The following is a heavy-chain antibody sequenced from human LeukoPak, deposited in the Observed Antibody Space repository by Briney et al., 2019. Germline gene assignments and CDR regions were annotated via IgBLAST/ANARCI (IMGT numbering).Heavy chain of an antibody. Sequence: PSETLSLTCAVYGGSFSGYYWSWIRQPPGKGLEWIGEINHSGSTNYNPSLKSRVTIPVDTSKNQFSLKLSSVTAADTAVYYCAREDPDRKIVHWGQGTLVTVSS. CDR1: GGSFSGYY. D-gene: IGHD1-14*01. V-gene: IGHV4-34*01. CDR2: INHSGST. CDR3: AREDPDRKIVH. J-gene: IGHJ4*02.